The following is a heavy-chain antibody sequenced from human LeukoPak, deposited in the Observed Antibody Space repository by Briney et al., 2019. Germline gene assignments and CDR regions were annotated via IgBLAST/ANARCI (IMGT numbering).Heavy chain of an antibody. D-gene: IGHD2-2*02. CDR3: ARDLDCSSTSCYTML. Sequence: GASXKVSCKASAYTFTGYYMHWVRQAPGQGLEWMGWINPNSGGTNYAQKFQGRVTMTRDTSISTAYIELSRLRSDDTAVYYCARDLDCSSTSCYTMLWGQGTLVTVSS. CDR1: AYTFTGYY. J-gene: IGHJ4*02. V-gene: IGHV1-2*02. CDR2: INPNSGGT.